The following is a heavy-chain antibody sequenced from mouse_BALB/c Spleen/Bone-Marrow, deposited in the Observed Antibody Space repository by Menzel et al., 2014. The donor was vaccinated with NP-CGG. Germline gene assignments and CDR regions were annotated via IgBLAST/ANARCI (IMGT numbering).Heavy chain of an antibody. CDR2: ISSGSSTI. CDR1: GFTFSSFG. D-gene: IGHD4-1*01. J-gene: IGHJ2*01. V-gene: IGHV5-17*02. CDR3: TRGGNWEDFDY. Sequence: EVKLVESGGGLVQPGGSRKLSCAASGFTFSSFGMHWVRQAPEKGLEWVAYISSGSSTIFYADTVKGRFTIPRDNPKNTLFLQMTSLRSEDTAIYYCTRGGNWEDFDYWXQGTTLTVSS.